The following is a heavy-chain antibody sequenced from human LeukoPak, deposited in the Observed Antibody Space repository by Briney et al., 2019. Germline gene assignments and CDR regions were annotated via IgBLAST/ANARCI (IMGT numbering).Heavy chain of an antibody. D-gene: IGHD6-25*01. CDR3: ARAAGYYFDY. Sequence: VTLSYAHSGFTFRSYAMQWVRQAPRTPLEWVAVISYHESNKYYADYVKARFTISSDNSKNTLYLQMNRLRAEDTDVYYCARAAGYYFDYWGQGTLVTVSS. J-gene: IGHJ4*02. CDR1: GFTFRSYA. V-gene: IGHV3-30-3*01. CDR2: ISYHESNK.